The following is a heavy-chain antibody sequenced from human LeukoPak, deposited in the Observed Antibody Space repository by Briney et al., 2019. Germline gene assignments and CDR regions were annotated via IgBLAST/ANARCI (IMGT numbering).Heavy chain of an antibody. CDR3: ARVARGNYDYVWGSYRADAFDI. V-gene: IGHV4-31*03. CDR1: GGSISSGGYY. CDR2: INYSGST. Sequence: SQTLSLTCTVSGGSISSGGYYWSWIRQHPGKGLEWIGYINYSGSTYYNPSLKSRVTISVDTSKNQFSLKLSSVTAADTAVYYCARVARGNYDYVWGSYRADAFDIWGQGTMVTVSS. D-gene: IGHD3-16*02. J-gene: IGHJ3*02.